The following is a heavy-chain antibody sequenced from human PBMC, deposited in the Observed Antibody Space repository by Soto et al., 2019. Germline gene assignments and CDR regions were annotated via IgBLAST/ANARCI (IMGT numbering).Heavy chain of an antibody. D-gene: IGHD3-3*01. V-gene: IGHV4-31*03. Sequence: SETLSLTCTVSGGSISSGVYYWSWIRHHPGNGLEWIGYIYYSGSTYYNPSLKSRVTISVDTSKNQFSLKLSSVTAADTAVYYCARVRITIFGVVIKPNWFDPWGPGTLVTVSS. CDR2: IYYSGST. J-gene: IGHJ5*02. CDR1: GGSISSGVYY. CDR3: ARVRITIFGVVIKPNWFDP.